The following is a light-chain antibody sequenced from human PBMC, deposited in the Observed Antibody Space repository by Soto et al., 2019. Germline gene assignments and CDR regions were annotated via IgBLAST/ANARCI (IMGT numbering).Light chain of an antibody. Sequence: IVITQSPLSLPATHLDRASISFKSSQGLLPSDGKTYLYWYLQKPGQPPQLLIYEVSNRFSGVPDRFSGSGSGTDFTLKISRVEAEDVGVYYCMKSIQLPITFGQGTRLEIK. CDR3: MKSIQLPIT. V-gene: IGKV2D-29*01. CDR2: EVS. J-gene: IGKJ5*01. CDR1: QGLLPSDGKTY.